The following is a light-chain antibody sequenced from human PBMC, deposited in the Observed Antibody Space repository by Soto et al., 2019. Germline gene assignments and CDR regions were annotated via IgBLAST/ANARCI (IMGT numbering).Light chain of an antibody. CDR1: QSFRGL. CDR2: DAY. V-gene: IGKV3-11*01. Sequence: EVVLTQSPVTLSLSPGERATLSCRASQSFRGLLAWYQQKPGQAPRLLIYDAYNRATGIPPRFSGSGSGTYFTLTISSLEPEDSAVYYCQQRHRWPITCGQGTRLEIK. J-gene: IGKJ5*01. CDR3: QQRHRWPIT.